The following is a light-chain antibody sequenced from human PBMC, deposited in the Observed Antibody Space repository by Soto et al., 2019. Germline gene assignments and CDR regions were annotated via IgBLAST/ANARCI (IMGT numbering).Light chain of an antibody. J-gene: IGKJ2*01. CDR2: AAF. V-gene: IGKV1-39*01. Sequence: DIQMTQSPSSLSASVGDRVTITCRARQRSSTYLNWYQQKPGKAPKLLIYAAFSLQSGVPSRFSGSGSGTDFTLTISSLQPEDSATYSCQQTYSTPYTFGQGTKLEI. CDR1: QRSSTY. CDR3: QQTYSTPYT.